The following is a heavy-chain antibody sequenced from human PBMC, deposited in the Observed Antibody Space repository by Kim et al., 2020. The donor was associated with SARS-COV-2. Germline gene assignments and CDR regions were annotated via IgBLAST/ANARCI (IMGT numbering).Heavy chain of an antibody. CDR1: GGSISSSSYY. CDR3: ASQDYYYYMDV. J-gene: IGHJ6*03. Sequence: SETLSLTCTVSGGSISSSSYYWGWIRQPPGKGLEWIGSIYYSGSTYYNPSLKSRVTISVDTSKNQFSLKLSSVTAADTAVYYCASQDYYYYMDVWGKGTTVTVSS. CDR2: IYYSGST. V-gene: IGHV4-39*01.